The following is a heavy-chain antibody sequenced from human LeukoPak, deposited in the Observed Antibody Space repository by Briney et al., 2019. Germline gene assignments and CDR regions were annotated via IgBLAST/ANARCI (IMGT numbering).Heavy chain of an antibody. Sequence: SGGSLRLSCAASGFTFSSYAMSWVRQAPGKGLEWVSAISGSGGSTYYADSVKGRFTISRDNSKNTLYLQMNSLRAEDTAAYYCAKLVTSRWPDILTGYLDYWGQGTLVTVSS. CDR1: GFTFSSYA. V-gene: IGHV3-23*01. D-gene: IGHD3-9*01. CDR2: ISGSGGST. CDR3: AKLVTSRWPDILTGYLDY. J-gene: IGHJ4*02.